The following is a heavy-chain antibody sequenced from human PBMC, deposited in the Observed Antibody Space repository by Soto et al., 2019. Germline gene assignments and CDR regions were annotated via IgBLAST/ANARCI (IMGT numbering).Heavy chain of an antibody. V-gene: IGHV3-30-3*01. D-gene: IGHD6-13*01. CDR1: GFTFSSYA. Sequence: QVQLVESGGGVVQPGRSLRLSCAASGFTFSSYAMHWVRQAPGKGLEWVAVISYDGSNKYYADSVKGRFTISRDNSKNTLELQMNSLRAEDTAVYYCARGVTYSSSWYPSDDYYGMDVWGQGTTVTVSS. CDR2: ISYDGSNK. CDR3: ARGVTYSSSWYPSDDYYGMDV. J-gene: IGHJ6*02.